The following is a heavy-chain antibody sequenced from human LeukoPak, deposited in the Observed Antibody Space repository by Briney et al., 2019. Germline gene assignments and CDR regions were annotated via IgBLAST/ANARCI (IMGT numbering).Heavy chain of an antibody. CDR2: IASSGRNT. J-gene: IGHJ4*02. CDR3: ARDSSSHYYFDY. D-gene: IGHD2-2*01. CDR1: GFNFNDAA. Sequence: GGSLRLSCAASGFNFNDAAMTWVRQAPGKGLEWVSLIASSGRNTYYTDSVRGRFTISRDNSKNTLYLQMNSLRAEDTAVYYCARDSSSHYYFDYWGQGTPVSVSS. V-gene: IGHV3-23*01.